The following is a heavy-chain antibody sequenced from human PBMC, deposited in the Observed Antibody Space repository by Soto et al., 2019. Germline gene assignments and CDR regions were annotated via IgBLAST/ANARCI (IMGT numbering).Heavy chain of an antibody. CDR1: AFTLSSYW. D-gene: IGHD3-22*01. CDR2: IKPDGSEK. J-gene: IGHJ3*02. Sequence: EVQLVESGGGLVQPGGSLRLSCEASAFTLSSYWMSWVRQAPGKGPEWVANIKPDGSEKYYVDSVKGRFTISRDNTKNSLYLQMSTLRPEDTAIYSCARDYEFGFDIWGQGTLVTVSS. CDR3: ARDYEFGFDI. V-gene: IGHV3-7*01.